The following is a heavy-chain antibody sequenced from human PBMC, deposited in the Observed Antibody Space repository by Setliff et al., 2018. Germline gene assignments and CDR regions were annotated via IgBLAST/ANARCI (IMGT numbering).Heavy chain of an antibody. CDR1: GITFTSYA. D-gene: IGHD3-3*01. J-gene: IGHJ4*02. Sequence: GGSLRLSCVASGITFTSYAVSWVRQAPGKGLEWVSIFYDSRGDTYYADSVKGRFTVSKDNSKNTLSLQMNSLRAEDTAVYYCARDDFWSGYYEDYWGQGTLVTVSS. CDR2: FYDSRGDT. CDR3: ARDDFWSGYYEDY. V-gene: IGHV3-23*03.